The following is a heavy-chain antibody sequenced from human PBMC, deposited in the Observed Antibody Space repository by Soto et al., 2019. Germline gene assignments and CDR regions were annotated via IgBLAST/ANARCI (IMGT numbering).Heavy chain of an antibody. V-gene: IGHV4-4*02. CDR3: ARPLGSSWSFDP. D-gene: IGHD6-13*01. Sequence: KASETLSLTCAVSGGSISSTNWWSWVRQPPGKGLEWIGEIHHGGNTNYNPSLKSRVTISVDKSKNQFSLKLNSVTAADTAVYYCARPLGSSWSFDPWGQGTLVTVSS. CDR1: GGSISSTNW. J-gene: IGHJ5*02. CDR2: IHHGGNT.